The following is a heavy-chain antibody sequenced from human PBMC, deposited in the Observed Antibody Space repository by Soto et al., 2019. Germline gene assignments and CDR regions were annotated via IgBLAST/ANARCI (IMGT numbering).Heavy chain of an antibody. D-gene: IGHD6-13*01. Sequence: QVQLVQSGAEVKKPGSSVKVSCKASGGTFSSYAISWVRQAPGQGLEWMGGIIPIFGTANYAQKFQGRVTITADKPRSKAYMELSSLGSEDRAVYYGARDGGIAAAGRGAFDIWGKGKMVTVSS. CDR2: IIPIFGTA. V-gene: IGHV1-69*06. J-gene: IGHJ3*02. CDR1: GGTFSSYA. CDR3: ARDGGIAAAGRGAFDI.